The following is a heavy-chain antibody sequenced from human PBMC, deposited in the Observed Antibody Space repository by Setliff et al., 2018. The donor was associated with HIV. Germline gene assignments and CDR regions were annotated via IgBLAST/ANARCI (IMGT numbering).Heavy chain of an antibody. CDR3: ARGGDYNFWAGYWT. D-gene: IGHD3-3*01. V-gene: IGHV4-39*02. J-gene: IGHJ5*02. CDR1: GGSISSNNYY. Sequence: PSETLSLTCTVSGGSISSNNYYWGWTRQPPGKGLEWIGEINHSGSTNYNPSLESRVTISVDTSKKHFSLRLTSVTAADTAVYFCARGGDYNFWAGYWTWGQGTLVTVSS. CDR2: INHSGST.